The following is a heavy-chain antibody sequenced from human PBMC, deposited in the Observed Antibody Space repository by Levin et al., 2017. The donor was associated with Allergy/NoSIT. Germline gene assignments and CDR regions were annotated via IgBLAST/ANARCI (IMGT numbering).Heavy chain of an antibody. CDR3: ARTDYDDSCDY. J-gene: IGHJ4*02. Sequence: GESLKISCAASGFTFSSYSMNWVRQAPGKGLEWVSSISSSSSYIYYADSVKGRFTISRDNAKNSLYLQMNSLRAEDTAVYYCARTDYDDSCDYWGQGTLVTVSS. CDR1: GFTFSSYS. D-gene: IGHD3-22*01. V-gene: IGHV3-21*01. CDR2: ISSSSSYI.